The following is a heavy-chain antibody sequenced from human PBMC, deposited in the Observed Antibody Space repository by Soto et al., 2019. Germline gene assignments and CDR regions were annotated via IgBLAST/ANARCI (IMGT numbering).Heavy chain of an antibody. CDR1: GFIFSNYW. D-gene: IGHD1-1*01. Sequence: EVQLVESGGGLIPPGGSLRLSCEASGFIFSNYWMRWVRQTPGTGLVWVSRISNDGSITNYADSVKGRFTISRDNAKNTLYLQMNSLSAEDTAVYYCAKDLTWNQADYWGQGALVTVSS. CDR3: AKDLTWNQADY. J-gene: IGHJ4*02. CDR2: ISNDGSIT. V-gene: IGHV3-74*01.